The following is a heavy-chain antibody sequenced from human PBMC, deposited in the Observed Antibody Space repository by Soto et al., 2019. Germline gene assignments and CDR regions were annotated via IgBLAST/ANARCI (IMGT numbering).Heavy chain of an antibody. D-gene: IGHD2-2*01. CDR1: GGSISSGDNS. J-gene: IGHJ6*02. Sequence: LSLTCTVSGGSISSGDNSWGWIRQPPEKGLEWIGTFSYSGSTYYNPSLESRVTISVDTSKNQFSLKVSSVTAADTAMYYCARLGGYCSTTTCYGYYAMDVWGQGTTVTVSS. V-gene: IGHV4-39*01. CDR2: FSYSGST. CDR3: ARLGGYCSTTTCYGYYAMDV.